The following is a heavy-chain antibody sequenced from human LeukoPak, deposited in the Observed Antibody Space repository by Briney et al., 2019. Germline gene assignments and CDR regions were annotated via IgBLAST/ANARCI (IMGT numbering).Heavy chain of an antibody. CDR1: GYTFTSYY. CDR3: ARSVVVTAQFDY. D-gene: IGHD2-21*02. J-gene: IGHJ4*02. Sequence: ASVKVSCKASGYTFTSYYMHWVRQAPGQGLEWMGIINPSGGSTSYAQKFQGRVTMTTDTSTSTAYMELRSLRSDDTAVYYCARSVVVTAQFDYWGQGTLVTVSS. CDR2: INPSGGST. V-gene: IGHV1-46*01.